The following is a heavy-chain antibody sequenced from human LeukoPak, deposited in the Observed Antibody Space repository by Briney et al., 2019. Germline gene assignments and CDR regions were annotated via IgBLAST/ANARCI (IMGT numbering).Heavy chain of an antibody. J-gene: IGHJ4*02. CDR3: AREFHY. V-gene: IGHV4-61*02. Sequence: SETLSLTCTVSGGSISGAGYYWSWIRQPARKGLEWIGRIYTSGSTNYNPSLKSRVTISVDTSKNQFSLKLTSVTAADTAVYYCAREFHYWGQGTLVTVSS. CDR1: GGSISGAGYY. D-gene: IGHD2-21*01. CDR2: IYTSGST.